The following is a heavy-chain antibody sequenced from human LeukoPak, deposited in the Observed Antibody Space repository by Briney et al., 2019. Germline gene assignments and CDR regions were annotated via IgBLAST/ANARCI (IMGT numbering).Heavy chain of an antibody. D-gene: IGHD5-24*01. V-gene: IGHV3-69-1*01. CDR2: ISSSSYI. CDR3: ARGEHKATITGLDS. CDR1: GFSFSDYY. J-gene: IGHJ4*02. Sequence: PGGSLRLSCAASGFSFSDYYMHWVRQAPGKGLGWVSAISSSSYIYYADSVKGRFTISRDNAENSVSLQMHGLRAGDTAVYFCARGEHKATITGLDSWGQGTLVTVSS.